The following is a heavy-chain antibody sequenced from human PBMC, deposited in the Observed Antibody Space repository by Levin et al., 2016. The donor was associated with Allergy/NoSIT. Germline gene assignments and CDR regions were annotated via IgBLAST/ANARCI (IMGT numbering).Heavy chain of an antibody. J-gene: IGHJ5*02. V-gene: IGHV3-23*01. CDR2: ISGNGGGT. D-gene: IGHD6-6*01. Sequence: GGSLRLSCAASGFTFSSYAMSWVRQAPGKGLEWVSAISGNGGGTYYADSVKGRFTISRDNSKNTLDLQMNSLRAEDTAVYYCAKEEYSRSPVVLRWYDPWGQGTLVTVSS. CDR1: GFTFSSYA. CDR3: AKEEYSRSPVVLRWYDP.